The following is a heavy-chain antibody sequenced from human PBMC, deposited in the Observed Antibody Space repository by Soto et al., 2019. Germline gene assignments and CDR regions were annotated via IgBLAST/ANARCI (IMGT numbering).Heavy chain of an antibody. CDR2: ISPYDDKT. J-gene: IGHJ6*02. Sequence: QVQLAQSPAEVKKPGASVRVSCKASGYTFIKYGIAWVRQAPGQGLEWMGWISPYDDKTIYAQTFQGRVTLTAARSTRTGYLDRRSLKSNDTAVYYCARGGYYDNVWGKLSHYGLDKWGQGTSVTVSS. D-gene: IGHD3-16*01. CDR3: ARGGYYDNVWGKLSHYGLDK. CDR1: GYTFIKYG. V-gene: IGHV1-18*01.